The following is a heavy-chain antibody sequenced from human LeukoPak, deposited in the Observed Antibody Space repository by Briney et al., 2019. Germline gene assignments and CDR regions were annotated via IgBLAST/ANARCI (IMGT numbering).Heavy chain of an antibody. CDR3: AKDFGYYGSGEIDDAFDI. D-gene: IGHD3-10*01. J-gene: IGHJ3*02. CDR2: ISGSGGST. CDR1: GFTFSSYA. Sequence: HSGGSLRLSCAASGFTFSSYAMSWVRQAPGKGLEWVSAISGSGGSTYYADSVKGRFTISRDNSKNTLYLQMNSLRAEDTAVYYCAKDFGYYGSGEIDDAFDIWRQGTMVTVSS. V-gene: IGHV3-23*01.